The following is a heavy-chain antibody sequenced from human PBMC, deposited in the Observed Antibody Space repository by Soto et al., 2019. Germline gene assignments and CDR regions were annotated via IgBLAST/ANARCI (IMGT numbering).Heavy chain of an antibody. Sequence: EVQLVESGGGLVQPGGSLRLSCAASGFTVSSNYMSWVRQAPGKGLEWVSVIYSGGSTYYADSVKGRFTISRDNSKNTLYLQMNSLRAEDTAVYYCASQTYYYDSSGSEALWYWGQGTLVTVSS. J-gene: IGHJ4*02. CDR3: ASQTYYYDSSGSEALWY. D-gene: IGHD3-22*01. CDR2: IYSGGST. CDR1: GFTVSSNY. V-gene: IGHV3-66*01.